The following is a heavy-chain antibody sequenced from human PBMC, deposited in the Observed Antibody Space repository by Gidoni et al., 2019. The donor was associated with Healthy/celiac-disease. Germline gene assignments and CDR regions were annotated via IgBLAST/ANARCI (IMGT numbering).Heavy chain of an antibody. CDR3: ARAARGIAAAGGRGWFDP. CDR2: IYHSGTT. D-gene: IGHD6-13*01. J-gene: IGHJ5*02. V-gene: IGHV4-38-2*02. Sequence: QVQLQEPGPGLVKPSETLSLTCTVSGYSISSGYYWGWIRQPPGKGLEWIGSIYHSGTTYYNPSLKSRVTISVDTSKNQFSLKLSSVTAADTAVYYCARAARGIAAAGGRGWFDPWGQGTLVTVSS. CDR1: GYSISSGYY.